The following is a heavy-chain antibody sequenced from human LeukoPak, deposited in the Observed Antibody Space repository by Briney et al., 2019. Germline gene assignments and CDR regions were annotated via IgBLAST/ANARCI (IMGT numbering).Heavy chain of an antibody. Sequence: SQTLSLTCTVSGGSICSGGYYWSWIRQHPGKGLEWIGYIYYSGSTYYNPSLKSRVTISVDRSKNQFSLKLSSVTAADTAVYYCARDSRLSSGSYDYWGQGTLVTVSS. CDR1: GGSICSGGYY. D-gene: IGHD1-26*01. J-gene: IGHJ4*02. CDR2: IYYSGST. CDR3: ARDSRLSSGSYDY. V-gene: IGHV4-31*03.